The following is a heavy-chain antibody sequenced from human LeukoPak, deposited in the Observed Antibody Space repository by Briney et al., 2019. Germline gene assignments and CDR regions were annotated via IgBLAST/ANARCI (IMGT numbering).Heavy chain of an antibody. CDR3: AKDSGAVAHNWFDP. CDR2: ISWNSGSI. J-gene: IGHJ5*02. V-gene: IGHV3-9*01. CDR1: GFTFDDYA. Sequence: PGRSMRLSCAASGFTFDDYAMHWVRQAPGKGLEWVSGISWNSGSIGYADSVKGRFTISRDNAKNSLYLQMNSLRAEDTALYYCAKDSGAVAHNWFDPWGQGTLVTVSS. D-gene: IGHD6-19*01.